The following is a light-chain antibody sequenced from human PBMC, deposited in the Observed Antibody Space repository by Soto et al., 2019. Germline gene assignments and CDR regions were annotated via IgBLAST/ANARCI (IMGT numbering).Light chain of an antibody. CDR3: QQYNSYWT. V-gene: IGKV1-5*01. J-gene: IGKJ1*01. Sequence: DIQMTQSPSTLSASVGARVTIASRASQSISSWLAWYQQKPGKAPKLLIYDASSLESGVPSRFSGSGSGTEFTLTISSLQPDDFATYYCQQYNSYWTFGQGTKVDIK. CDR2: DAS. CDR1: QSISSW.